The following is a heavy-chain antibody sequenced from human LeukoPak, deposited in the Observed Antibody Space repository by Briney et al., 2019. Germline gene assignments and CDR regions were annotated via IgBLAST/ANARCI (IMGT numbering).Heavy chain of an antibody. D-gene: IGHD1-26*01. J-gene: IGHJ5*02. CDR1: GGTFSSYA. V-gene: IGHV1-69*04. Sequence: SVKVSCKASGGTFSSYAISWVRQAPGQGLEWMGRIVPILGIANYAQKFQGRVTITADKSTSTAYMELSSLRSEDTAVYYCARVRPDSGSSPPDPWGQGTLVTVSS. CDR3: ARVRPDSGSSPPDP. CDR2: IVPILGIA.